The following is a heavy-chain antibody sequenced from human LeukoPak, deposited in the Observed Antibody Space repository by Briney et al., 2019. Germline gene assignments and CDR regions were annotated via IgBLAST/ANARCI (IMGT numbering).Heavy chain of an antibody. J-gene: IGHJ4*02. CDR3: AREYSSSWSVDY. CDR2: IWYDGSNK. V-gene: IGHV3-33*01. D-gene: IGHD6-13*01. CDR1: GFTFSSYG. Sequence: PGGSLRLSCAGSGFTFSSYGMHWVRQAPGKGLEWVAVIWYDGSNKYYADSVKGRFTISRDNSKNTLYLQMNSLRAEDTAVYYCAREYSSSWSVDYWGQGTLVTVSS.